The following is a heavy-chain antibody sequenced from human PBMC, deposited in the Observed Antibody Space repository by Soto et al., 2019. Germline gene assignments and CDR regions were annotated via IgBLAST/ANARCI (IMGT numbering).Heavy chain of an antibody. Sequence: EVQLVESGGGLVQSGGSLRLSCAASGFTLGNYWMHWVRQAPGKGLVWVSRINDYGTTINYAESVEGRFIISRDDAKSEVYLQMNNLRAEDSAVYYCAIGGLDHFDYWGQGALVTVSS. D-gene: IGHD1-1*01. CDR2: INDYGTTI. V-gene: IGHV3-74*01. J-gene: IGHJ4*02. CDR3: AIGGLDHFDY. CDR1: GFTLGNYW.